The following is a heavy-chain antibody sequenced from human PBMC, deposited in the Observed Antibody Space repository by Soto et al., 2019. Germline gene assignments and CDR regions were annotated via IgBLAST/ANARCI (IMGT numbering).Heavy chain of an antibody. CDR1: GFTFSSYA. V-gene: IGHV3-23*01. CDR2: ISGSGGST. D-gene: IGHD6-13*01. CDR3: AKISHSSSWYLAAFDI. Sequence: EVQLLESGGGLVQTGGSLRLSCAASGFTFSSYAMSWVRQAPGKGLEWVSAISGSGGSTYYADSVKGRFTISRDNSKNTLYLQMNSLSAEDTAVYYCAKISHSSSWYLAAFDIWGQGTMVTVSS. J-gene: IGHJ3*02.